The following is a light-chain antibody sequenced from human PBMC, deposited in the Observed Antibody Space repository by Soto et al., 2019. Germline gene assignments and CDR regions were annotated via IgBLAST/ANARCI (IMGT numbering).Light chain of an antibody. CDR2: DNN. J-gene: IGLJ1*01. V-gene: IGLV1-51*01. Sequence: QCLLTQPPSVSAAPGQKFTISCSGSSSNIRNNYVSWYQQLPGTAPKLLIYDNNKRPSGIPDRFSGSKYGTSATLGITGLQTGDEADYYCGTWDSSLSASVFGTGTKVTVL. CDR1: SSNIRNNY. CDR3: GTWDSSLSASV.